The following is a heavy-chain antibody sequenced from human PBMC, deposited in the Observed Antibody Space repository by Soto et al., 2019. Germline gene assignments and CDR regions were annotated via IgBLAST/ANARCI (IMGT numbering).Heavy chain of an antibody. CDR2: IYPSGST. CDR3: ARGSDYSKVYYGMDV. Sequence: QVQLQESGPGLVKPSGTLSLTCAVSGGSISSSNWWSSVRQPPGKGLEWIGEIYPSGSTHYNPSHKSRVTIPVHKSRDQFPLKLSSVTAADTAVYYCARGSDYSKVYYGMDVWGQGTTVTVSS. V-gene: IGHV4-4*02. J-gene: IGHJ6*02. D-gene: IGHD4-4*01. CDR1: GGSISSSNW.